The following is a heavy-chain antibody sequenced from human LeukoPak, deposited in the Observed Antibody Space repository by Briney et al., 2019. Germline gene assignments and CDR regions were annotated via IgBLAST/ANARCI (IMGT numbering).Heavy chain of an antibody. CDR2: IYHSGNT. J-gene: IGHJ5*02. D-gene: IGHD2-15*01. CDR3: ARNPADCSGGSCYPRGNSFDR. V-gene: IGHV4-38-2*02. CDR1: GYSINRGYY. Sequence: KSSETLSLTCTVSGYSINRGYYWGWIRQPPGKGLEWIGIIYHSGNTYYNPSLKSRVTMSVDTSKNQFSMKLNFVTAADTALYYCARNPADCSGGSCYPRGNSFDRWGQGSLVIVSS.